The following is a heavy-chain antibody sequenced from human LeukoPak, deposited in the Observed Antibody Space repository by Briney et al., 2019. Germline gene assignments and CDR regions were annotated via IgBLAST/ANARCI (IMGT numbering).Heavy chain of an antibody. J-gene: IGHJ4*02. V-gene: IGHV3-48*02. CDR2: ISPSSDTI. D-gene: IGHD3-16*01. Sequence: AGGSLRLSCAGSGFTFSAYSMNWVRQAPGKGLEWVSYISPSSDTIYYADSVKGRFTISRDNAKNSLFLHMNSLRDEDTAVYYCASYDGFTQDRGDYWGQGTLVTVSS. CDR3: ASYDGFTQDRGDY. CDR1: GFTFSAYS.